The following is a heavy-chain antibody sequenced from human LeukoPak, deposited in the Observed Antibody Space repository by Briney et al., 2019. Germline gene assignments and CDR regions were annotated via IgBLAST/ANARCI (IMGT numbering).Heavy chain of an antibody. V-gene: IGHV1-24*01. CDR2: FDPEDGET. CDR3: ATDLVFSYCSSTSCYLQDY. Sequence: ASVKVSCKVSGYTLTELSMHWVRQAPGKGLEWMGGFDPEDGETIYAQKFQGRVTMTEDTSTDTAYMELSSLRSEDTAVYYCATDLVFSYCSSTSCYLQDYWGQGTLVTVSS. J-gene: IGHJ4*02. CDR1: GYTLTELS. D-gene: IGHD2-2*01.